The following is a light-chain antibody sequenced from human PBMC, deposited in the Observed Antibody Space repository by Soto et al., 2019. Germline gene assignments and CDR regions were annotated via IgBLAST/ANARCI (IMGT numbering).Light chain of an antibody. CDR3: QQYNDWPLT. Sequence: EIVMTQSPATLSVSPGERATLSCRASQSINNNLAWYQQKRGQGPRLLIYGASSRATGTPARFSGSGSGTAFPLTISSLQSEDFAIYYCQQYNDWPLTFGGGTKVEIK. J-gene: IGKJ4*01. CDR2: GAS. V-gene: IGKV3-15*01. CDR1: QSINNN.